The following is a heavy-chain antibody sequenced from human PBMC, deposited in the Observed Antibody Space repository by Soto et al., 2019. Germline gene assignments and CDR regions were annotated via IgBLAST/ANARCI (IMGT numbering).Heavy chain of an antibody. D-gene: IGHD2-2*02. CDR1: GGTFSSYA. V-gene: IGHV1-69*13. J-gene: IGHJ6*02. Sequence: ASVKVSCKASGGTFSSYAISWVRQAPGQGLEWMGGIIPIFGTANYAQKFQGRVTITADESTSTAYMELSSLRSEDTAVYYCARGIPELPPLVPAAILGYYYYGMDVWGQGTTVTAP. CDR3: ARGIPELPPLVPAAILGYYYYGMDV. CDR2: IIPIFGTA.